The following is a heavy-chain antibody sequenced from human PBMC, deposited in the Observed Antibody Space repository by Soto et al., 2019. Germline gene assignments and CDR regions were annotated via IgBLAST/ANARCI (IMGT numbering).Heavy chain of an antibody. CDR1: GFTFSSYA. V-gene: IGHV3-23*01. J-gene: IGHJ6*02. Sequence: GESLKISCAASGFTFSSYAMSWVRQAPGKGLEWVSAISGSGGSTYYADSVKGRFTISRDNSKNTLYLQMNSLRAEDTAVYYCAKRVDTAMVTSYYYYGMDVWGQGTTVTVSS. D-gene: IGHD5-18*01. CDR3: AKRVDTAMVTSYYYYGMDV. CDR2: ISGSGGST.